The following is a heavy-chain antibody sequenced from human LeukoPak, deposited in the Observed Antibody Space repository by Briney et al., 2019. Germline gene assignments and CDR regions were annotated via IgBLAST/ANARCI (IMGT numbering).Heavy chain of an antibody. CDR2: ITPSGGT. Sequence: ASVKVSCKASGFTFTSYAIHWVRQAPGQGLEWMGWITPSGGTNYPQKFQGRVAITWDTSITTAYMDLSRLTSDDTAVYYCARDRNGDGFAHLDYLGQGALVTVSS. J-gene: IGHJ4*02. V-gene: IGHV1-2*02. D-gene: IGHD5-24*01. CDR1: GFTFTSYA. CDR3: ARDRNGDGFAHLDY.